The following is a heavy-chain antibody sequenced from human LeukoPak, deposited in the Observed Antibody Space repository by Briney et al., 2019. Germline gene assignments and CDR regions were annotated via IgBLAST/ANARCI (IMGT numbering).Heavy chain of an antibody. CDR3: ARDRGDWFDP. D-gene: IGHD3-16*01. CDR1: GFTFDDYA. CDR2: ISSSGSTI. V-gene: IGHV3-48*03. Sequence: PGGSLRLSCAASGFTFDDYAMHWVRQAPGKGLEWVSYISSSGSTIYYADSVKGRFTISRDNAKNSLYLQMNSLRAEDTAVYYCARDRGDWFDPWGQGTLVTVSS. J-gene: IGHJ5*02.